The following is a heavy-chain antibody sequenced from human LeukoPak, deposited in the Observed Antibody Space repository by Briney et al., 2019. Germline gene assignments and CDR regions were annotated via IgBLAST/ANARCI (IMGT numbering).Heavy chain of an antibody. CDR3: ARDGQENSFDY. Sequence: GESLKISCKGSGYSFSNYWIGWVRQLPGKGLEWMGIIYPADSDTRYSPFFQGQVTISVDKSITTAYLQWSSLKASYSAMYYCARDGQENSFDYWGQGTVVTVSS. J-gene: IGHJ4*02. CDR2: IYPADSDT. V-gene: IGHV5-51*01. CDR1: GYSFSNYW.